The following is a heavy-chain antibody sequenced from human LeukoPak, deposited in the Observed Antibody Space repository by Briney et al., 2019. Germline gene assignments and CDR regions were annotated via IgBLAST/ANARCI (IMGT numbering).Heavy chain of an antibody. V-gene: IGHV3-23*01. Sequence: GGSLRLSCAASGFTFSSYSMSWVRQSPGKGLEWVSTISGSGGSIYYVDSVKGRFTISRDNSKNTLYLQMNSLRVEDTAVYFCAKVGVMRSSGWFGGGYYDSWGQGTLVTVSS. CDR2: ISGSGGSI. CDR1: GFTFSSYS. CDR3: AKVGVMRSSGWFGGGYYDS. D-gene: IGHD6-19*01. J-gene: IGHJ4*02.